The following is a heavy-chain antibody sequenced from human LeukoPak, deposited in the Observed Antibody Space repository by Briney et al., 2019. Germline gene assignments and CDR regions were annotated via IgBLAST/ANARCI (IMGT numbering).Heavy chain of an antibody. Sequence: ASVKVSCKASGYTFTSYAMNWVRQAPGQGLEWMGWINTNTGDPTDAQGFTGRFVFSLDTSVSTAYLQISSLKAEDTAVYYCARSLGSYSSSWYGYSVAGIYDWFDPWGQGTLVTVSS. J-gene: IGHJ5*02. CDR1: GYTFTSYA. D-gene: IGHD6-13*01. CDR2: INTNTGDP. CDR3: ARSLGSYSSSWYGYSVAGIYDWFDP. V-gene: IGHV7-4-1*02.